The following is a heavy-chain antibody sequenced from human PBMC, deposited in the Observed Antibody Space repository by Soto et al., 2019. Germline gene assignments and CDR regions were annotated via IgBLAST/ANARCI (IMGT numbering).Heavy chain of an antibody. Sequence: SAILSLTCPVSGGSTSSDNYWSWIRQRPGKGLEWIGHIDYSGNTDYNPSLKSRLAISIDTSKNQFSLKLSSVTAADTAVYFCAREGGESSDGLYYFDSWGQGSLVTVSS. D-gene: IGHD3-16*01. CDR2: IDYSGNT. CDR3: AREGGESSDGLYYFDS. J-gene: IGHJ4*02. CDR1: GGSTSSDNY. V-gene: IGHV4-30-4*01.